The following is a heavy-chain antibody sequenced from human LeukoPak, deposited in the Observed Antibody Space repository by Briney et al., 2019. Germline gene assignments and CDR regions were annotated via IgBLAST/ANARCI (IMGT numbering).Heavy chain of an antibody. CDR1: GFTFRSYG. D-gene: IGHD5-24*01. Sequence: PGGSLRLSCAVSGFTFRSYGMTWVRQAPGKGLEWVSAISGSGGNTYYADSVKGRFTISRDNSMNTLYLQMSSLRAEDTAVYYCAKAGRVNGYIWASGDYWGQGTLVTVSS. V-gene: IGHV3-23*01. J-gene: IGHJ4*02. CDR2: ISGSGGNT. CDR3: AKAGRVNGYIWASGDY.